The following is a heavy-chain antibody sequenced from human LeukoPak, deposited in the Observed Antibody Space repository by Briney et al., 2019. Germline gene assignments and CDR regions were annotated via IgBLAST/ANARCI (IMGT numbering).Heavy chain of an antibody. Sequence: GGSLRLSRAASGFTYSSYAMSWVRQAPGKGLEWVSAISGSGGSTYYADSVKGRFTISRDNSKNTLYLQMNSLRAEDTAVYYCAKALGFGVVIPHYFDYWGQGTLVTVSS. CDR3: AKALGFGVVIPHYFDY. D-gene: IGHD3-3*01. J-gene: IGHJ4*02. CDR1: GFTYSSYA. V-gene: IGHV3-23*01. CDR2: ISGSGGST.